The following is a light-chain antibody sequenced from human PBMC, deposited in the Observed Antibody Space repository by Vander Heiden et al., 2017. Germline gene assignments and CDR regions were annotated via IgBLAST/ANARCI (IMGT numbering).Light chain of an antibody. Sequence: EIVLTQSPATLSLSPGETATLSCTASLSVSTDVAWYQQKPSQAPGLLIYDASTRGTGSPARFSGSGSGTDFTLTISSLEPEDFAVYYCQQRSNWPPAGTFGQGTKVEIK. CDR3: QQRSNWPPAGT. CDR1: LSVSTD. J-gene: IGKJ1*01. CDR2: DAS. V-gene: IGKV3-11*01.